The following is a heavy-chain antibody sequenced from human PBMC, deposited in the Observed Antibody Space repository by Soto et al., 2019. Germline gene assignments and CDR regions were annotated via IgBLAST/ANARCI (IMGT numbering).Heavy chain of an antibody. Sequence: QVQLAESGGGVVQPGGSLRLSCAASGFTFSGYGIDWIRQAPGKGLEWVAVISHEGSVQYYADSVKGRFTVSRDNSKNILYLQMNSLRPEATAMYYCAKEGSPKVSRWDDYWGQGTLVTVSS. D-gene: IGHD1-26*01. CDR1: GFTFSGYG. V-gene: IGHV3-30*18. CDR3: AKEGSPKVSRWDDY. J-gene: IGHJ4*02. CDR2: ISHEGSVQ.